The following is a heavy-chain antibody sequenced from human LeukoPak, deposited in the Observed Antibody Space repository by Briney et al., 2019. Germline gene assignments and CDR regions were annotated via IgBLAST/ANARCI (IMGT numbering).Heavy chain of an antibody. CDR2: FDPEDGET. Sequence: ASVKVSCKVSGYTLTELSMHWVRQAPGKGLEWMGGFDPEDGETIYAQKFRGRVTMTRDTSTSTVYMELSSLRSEDTAVYYCARDVSIEDHEDAFDIWGQGTMVTVSS. J-gene: IGHJ3*02. CDR1: GYTLTELS. CDR3: ARDVSIEDHEDAFDI. D-gene: IGHD2-15*01. V-gene: IGHV1-24*01.